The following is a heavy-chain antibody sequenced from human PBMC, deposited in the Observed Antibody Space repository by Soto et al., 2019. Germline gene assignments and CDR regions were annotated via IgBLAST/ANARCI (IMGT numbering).Heavy chain of an antibody. CDR1: GGAFSSGGYY. Sequence: PSETLSLTCTVCGGAFSSGGYYWSGIVQHPGKGREWIGYIYYSGSTYYKPSLKSRVTISVDTSKNKFSLKLSSVTAADTAVYYCARVSYGRNVEATTYYDFWSGSQTGWFDPWGKGTLVTVPS. V-gene: IGHV4-31*03. CDR2: IYYSGST. J-gene: IGHJ5*02. CDR3: ARVSYGRNVEATTYYDFWSGSQTGWFDP. D-gene: IGHD3-3*01.